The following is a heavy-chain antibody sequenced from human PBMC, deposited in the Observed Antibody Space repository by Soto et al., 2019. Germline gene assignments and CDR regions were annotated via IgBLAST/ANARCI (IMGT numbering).Heavy chain of an antibody. CDR3: ERVAIFGVVIITSDY. V-gene: IGHV1-18*01. J-gene: IGHJ4*02. D-gene: IGHD3-3*01. CDR1: AYTFTSYD. Sequence: ASVAVSCKASAYTFTSYDINSVRQATGQGLEWMGWISAYNGNTNYAQKLQGRVTMTTDTSTGTAYMELRSLRSDDTAVYYCERVAIFGVVIITSDYWGQGTLVTVSS. CDR2: ISAYNGNT.